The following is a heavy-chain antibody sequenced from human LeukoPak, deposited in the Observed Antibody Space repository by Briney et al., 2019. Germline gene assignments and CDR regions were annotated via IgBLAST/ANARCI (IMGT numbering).Heavy chain of an antibody. D-gene: IGHD1-1*01. V-gene: IGHV3-7*01. CDR2: IKKDGSEK. CDR3: ARVPRTVRI. J-gene: IGHJ4*02. Sequence: PGGSLRLSCAASVFTFSRYWMSWVRQAPGKGLEWVANIKKDGSEKYYVDSVKGRFTISRDNAKNLLYLQMDSLRVEDTAIYYCARVPRTVRIWGQGTLVTVSS. CDR1: VFTFSRYW.